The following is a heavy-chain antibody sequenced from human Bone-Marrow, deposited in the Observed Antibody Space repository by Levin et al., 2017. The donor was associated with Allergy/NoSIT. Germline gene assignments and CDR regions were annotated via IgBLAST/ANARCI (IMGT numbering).Heavy chain of an antibody. Sequence: PGGSLRLSCAASGFTFSSYAMHWVRQAPGKGLEWVAVISYDGSNKYYADSVKGRFTISRDNSKNTLYLQMNSLTAEDTAVYYCAKEPIMITFQSNLDYWGQGTLVTVSS. D-gene: IGHD3-16*01. V-gene: IGHV3-30*18. CDR1: GFTFSSYA. CDR2: ISYDGSNK. J-gene: IGHJ4*02. CDR3: AKEPIMITFQSNLDY.